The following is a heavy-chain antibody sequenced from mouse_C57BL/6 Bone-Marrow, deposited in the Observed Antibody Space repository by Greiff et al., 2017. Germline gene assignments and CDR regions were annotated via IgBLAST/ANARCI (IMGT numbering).Heavy chain of an antibody. J-gene: IGHJ2*01. CDR3: ARWRATVVAGDYFDY. CDR1: GYTFTSYW. CDR2: IDPSDSYT. Sequence: QVQLQQPGAELVMPGASVKLSCKASGYTFTSYWMHWVKPRPGQGLEWIGEIDPSDSYTNYNQQFKGKSTLTVDKSSSTAYMQLSSLTSEDSAVYYCARWRATVVAGDYFDYWGQGTTLTVSS. V-gene: IGHV1-69*01. D-gene: IGHD1-1*01.